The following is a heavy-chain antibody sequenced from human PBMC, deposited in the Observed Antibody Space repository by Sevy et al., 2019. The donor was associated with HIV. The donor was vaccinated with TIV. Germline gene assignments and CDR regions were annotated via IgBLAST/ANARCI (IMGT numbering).Heavy chain of an antibody. D-gene: IGHD3-3*02. Sequence: GGSLRLSCAASEFTFSSHAVSWVRQAPGKGLEWVSAISGNGENTHYADSVRGRFTISRDNFKNTLYLHMSTLRAEDTAPYYCARDGRGISDFDIWGQGTMVTISS. CDR1: EFTFSSHA. CDR3: ARDGRGISDFDI. CDR2: ISGNGENT. V-gene: IGHV3-23*01. J-gene: IGHJ3*02.